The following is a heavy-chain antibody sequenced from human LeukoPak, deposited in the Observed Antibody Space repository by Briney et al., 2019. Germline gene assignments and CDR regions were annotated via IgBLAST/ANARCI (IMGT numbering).Heavy chain of an antibody. V-gene: IGHV1-69*05. CDR3: ARAELGYCSSTSCLNWFDP. CDR2: IIPIFGTA. CDR1: GGTFSIYA. J-gene: IGHJ5*02. Sequence: SVKVSCKASGGTFSIYAISWVRQAPGQGLEWMGGIIPIFGTANYAQKFQGRVTITTDESTSTAYMELSSLRSEDTAVYYCARAELGYCSSTSCLNWFDPWGQGTLVTVSS. D-gene: IGHD2-2*01.